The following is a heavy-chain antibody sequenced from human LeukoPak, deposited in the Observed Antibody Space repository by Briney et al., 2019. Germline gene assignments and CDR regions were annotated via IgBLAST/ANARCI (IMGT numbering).Heavy chain of an antibody. CDR3: ARGGWNKFDY. J-gene: IGHJ4*02. D-gene: IGHD3-22*01. CDR2: IYYSGTT. CDR1: GGSITSSSYY. V-gene: IGHV4-39*07. Sequence: SETLSLTCTVSGGSITSSSYYWGWIRQPPGKGLEWIGSIYYSGTTNYNPSLKSRVTISVDTSKNQFSLKLSSVTAADTAVYYCARGGWNKFDYWGQGTLVTVSS.